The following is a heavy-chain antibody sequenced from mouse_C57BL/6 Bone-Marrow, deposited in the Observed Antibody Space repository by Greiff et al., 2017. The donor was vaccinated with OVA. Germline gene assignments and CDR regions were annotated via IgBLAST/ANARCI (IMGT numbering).Heavy chain of an antibody. CDR2: IYPRSGNT. CDR3: ASSLVYDDYLDY. J-gene: IGHJ2*01. Sequence: VQLQQSGAELARPGASVKLSCKASGYTFTSYGISWVKQRTGQGLEWIGEIYPRSGNTYYNEKFKGKATLTADKSSSTAYLELSSLTSGDAAVYFCASSLVYDDYLDYWGQGTTLTVSS. V-gene: IGHV1-81*01. D-gene: IGHD2-3*01. CDR1: GYTFTSYG.